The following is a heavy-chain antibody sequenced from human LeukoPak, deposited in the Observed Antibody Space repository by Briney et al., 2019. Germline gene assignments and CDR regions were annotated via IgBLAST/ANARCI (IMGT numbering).Heavy chain of an antibody. CDR1: GDSVSSNSAA. CDR3: ARGGIAVSGGDY. J-gene: IGHJ4*02. V-gene: IGHV6-1*01. D-gene: IGHD6-19*01. CDR2: TYYRSKWYN. Sequence: SQTLSLTCAISGDSVSSNSAAWNWIRQSPSRGLEWLGRTYYRSKWYNDYAVSVKSRITINPDTSKNQFSLKLTSVTAADTGVYYCARGGIAVSGGDYWGQGTLVTVSS.